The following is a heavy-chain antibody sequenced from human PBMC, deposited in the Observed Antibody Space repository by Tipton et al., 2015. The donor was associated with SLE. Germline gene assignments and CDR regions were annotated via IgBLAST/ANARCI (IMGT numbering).Heavy chain of an antibody. CDR3: ARDYSGSPRWFDP. J-gene: IGHJ5*02. CDR2: IYYSGST. Sequence: TLSLTCTVSGGSSSSYYWGWIRQPPGKGLEWIGSIYYSGSTYYNPSLKSRVTISVDTSKNQFSLKLSSVTAADTAVYYCARDYSGSPRWFDPWGQGTLVTVSS. V-gene: IGHV4-39*02. D-gene: IGHD1-26*01. CDR1: GGSSSSYY.